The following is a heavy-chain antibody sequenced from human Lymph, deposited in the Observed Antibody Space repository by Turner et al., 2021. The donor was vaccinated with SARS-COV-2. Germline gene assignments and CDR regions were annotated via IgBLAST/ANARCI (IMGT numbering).Heavy chain of an antibody. CDR1: GIIVRRNY. V-gene: IGHV3-53*02. CDR3: ARDLGTYGMDV. CDR2: IYSGGTT. J-gene: IGHJ6*02. Sequence: EVQLVETGGGLIQPGGSLRLSCAASGIIVRRNYMNWVRQAPGKGLEWVSVIYSGGTTYYADSVKGRFTISRDNSKNTLYLQKNSLRVEDTAVYYCARDLGTYGMDVWGQGTTVTVSS. D-gene: IGHD6-13*01.